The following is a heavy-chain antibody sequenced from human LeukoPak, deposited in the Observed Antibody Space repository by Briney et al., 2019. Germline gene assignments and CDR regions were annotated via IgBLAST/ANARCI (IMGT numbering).Heavy chain of an antibody. D-gene: IGHD5-18*01. J-gene: IGHJ4*02. Sequence: PGGSLRLSCAASGFTFSSYAMHWVRQAPGKGLGWVAVISYDGSNKYYADSVKGRFTISRDNSKNTLYLQMNSLRAEDTAVYYCARDLGYSYGFIDYWGQGTLVTVSS. CDR2: ISYDGSNK. CDR1: GFTFSSYA. CDR3: ARDLGYSYGFIDY. V-gene: IGHV3-30-3*01.